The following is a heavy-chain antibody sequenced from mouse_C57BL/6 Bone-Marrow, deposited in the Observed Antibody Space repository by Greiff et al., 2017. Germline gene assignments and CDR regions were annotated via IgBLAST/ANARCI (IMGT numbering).Heavy chain of an antibody. CDR1: GFTFNTYA. CDR3: VRDPTRIDGYYWYFDV. J-gene: IGHJ1*03. Sequence: EVQGVESGGGLVQPKGSLKLSCAASGFTFNTYAMHWVRQAPGKGLEWVARIRSKSSNYATYYADSVKDRFTISRDDSQSMLYLQMNNLKTDETAMDYGVRDPTRIDGYYWYFDVWGTGTTVTVSS. D-gene: IGHD2-3*01. CDR2: IRSKSSNYAT. V-gene: IGHV10-3*01.